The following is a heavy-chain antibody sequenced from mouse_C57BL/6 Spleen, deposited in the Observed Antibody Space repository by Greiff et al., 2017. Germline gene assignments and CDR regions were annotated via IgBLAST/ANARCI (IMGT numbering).Heavy chain of an antibody. D-gene: IGHD4-1*01. CDR1: GYTFTDYE. V-gene: IGHV1-15*01. CDR2: IDPETGGT. CDR3: TREGLTGLLDY. J-gene: IGHJ2*01. Sequence: QVQLQQSGAELVRPGASVTLSCKASGYTFTDYEMHWVKQTPVHGLEWIGAIDPETGGTAYNQKFKGKAILTADNSSSTAYMELRSLTSEDSAVYYSTREGLTGLLDYWGQGTTLTVSS.